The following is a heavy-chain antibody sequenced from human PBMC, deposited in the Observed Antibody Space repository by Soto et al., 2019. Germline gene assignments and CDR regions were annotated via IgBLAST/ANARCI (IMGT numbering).Heavy chain of an antibody. V-gene: IGHV3-33*01. CDR2: IWYDGSNK. J-gene: IGHJ4*02. CDR3: AREASEDHFDN. Sequence: QVQLVESGGGVVQPGRSLRLSCAASGFTFSSYGMDWVRQAPGKGLEWVAVIWYDGSNKNYVDSVKGRFTISRDNSKNMLYLQMKSLRAEDTAVYHCAREASEDHFDNWGQGTLVTVSS. CDR1: GFTFSSYG.